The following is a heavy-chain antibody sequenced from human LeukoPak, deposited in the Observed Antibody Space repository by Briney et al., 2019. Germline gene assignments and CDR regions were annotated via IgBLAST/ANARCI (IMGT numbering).Heavy chain of an antibody. Sequence: SQTLSLTCTVSGGSISSGYYYWSWIRQPPGKGLEWIGFIFYSGSTYYDPSLKSRVIISVDTSKNQFSLKVRSVTVADTAVYYCARSLYCNTTNRYVAAFDIWGQGTMVTVSS. CDR1: GGSISSGYYY. D-gene: IGHD2-2*01. CDR2: IFYSGST. J-gene: IGHJ3*02. V-gene: IGHV4-30-4*08. CDR3: ARSLYCNTTNRYVAAFDI.